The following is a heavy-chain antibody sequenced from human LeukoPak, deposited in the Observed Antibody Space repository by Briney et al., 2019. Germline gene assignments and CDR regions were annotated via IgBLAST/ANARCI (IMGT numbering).Heavy chain of an antibody. CDR1: GFTFSSYA. CDR2: ISSNGGST. CDR3: ARDAYCSSTSCYGNWFDP. J-gene: IGHJ5*02. D-gene: IGHD2-2*01. V-gene: IGHV3-64*01. Sequence: GGTLRLSCAASGFTFSSYAMHWVRQAPGKGLEYVSAISSNGGSTYYANSVKGRFTISRDNSKNTLYLQMGSLRAEDMAVYYCARDAYCSSTSCYGNWFDPWGQGTLVTVSS.